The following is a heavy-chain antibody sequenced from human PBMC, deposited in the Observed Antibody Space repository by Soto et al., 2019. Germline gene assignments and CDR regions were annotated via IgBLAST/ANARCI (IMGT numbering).Heavy chain of an antibody. V-gene: IGHV1-18*01. CDR1: GYTFTSYV. J-gene: IGHJ6*02. CDR2: ISAYNGNT. D-gene: IGHD6-13*01. Sequence: QVQLVQSGAEVKKPGASVKVSCKASGYTFTSYVISWVRQAPGQGLEWMGWISAYNGNTNYAQKLQGNVTMTTDTSTSTAYMELRSLRSDDTAVYYCASYREQLVLYGMDVWGQGTTVTVSS. CDR3: ASYREQLVLYGMDV.